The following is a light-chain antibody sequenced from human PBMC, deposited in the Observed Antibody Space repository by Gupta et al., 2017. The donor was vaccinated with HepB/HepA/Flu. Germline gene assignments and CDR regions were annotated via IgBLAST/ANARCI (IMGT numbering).Light chain of an antibody. Sequence: QSVLPQPPSLSGAPGQRVTIPCTGNNFNIRAGYDVHRYQQLPGTAPKLLIYANINRPSGVPGRFSGSSSGTSASLAITGLQAEDEADYYCQSYDSSLSGVVFGGGTKLTVL. CDR3: QSYDSSLSGVV. CDR1: NFNIRAGYD. CDR2: ANI. J-gene: IGLJ2*01. V-gene: IGLV1-40*01.